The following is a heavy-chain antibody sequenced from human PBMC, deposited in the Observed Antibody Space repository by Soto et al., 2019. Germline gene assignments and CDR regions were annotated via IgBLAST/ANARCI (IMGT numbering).Heavy chain of an antibody. CDR3: ARNPAKVTVTPTSGAFGI. Sequence: SETLSLTCTVSGGSISSGGYYWSWIRQHPGKGLEWIGYIYYSGSTYYNPSLKSRVTISVDTSKNQFSLKLSSVTAADTAVYYCARNPAKVTVTPTSGAFGIWGQGTMVTVSS. CDR1: GGSISSGGYY. D-gene: IGHD4-17*01. V-gene: IGHV4-31*03. J-gene: IGHJ3*02. CDR2: IYYSGST.